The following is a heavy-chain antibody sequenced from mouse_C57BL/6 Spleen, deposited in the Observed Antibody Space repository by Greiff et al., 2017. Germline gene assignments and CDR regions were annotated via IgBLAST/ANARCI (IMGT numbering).Heavy chain of an antibody. D-gene: IGHD2-4*01. J-gene: IGHJ2*01. CDR2: INPNNGGT. V-gene: IGHV1-22*01. CDR3: ARGIYYDYDGGDY. CDR1: GYTFTDYN. Sequence: EVKLEESGPELVKPGASVKMSCKASGYTFTDYNMHWVKQSHGKSLEWIGYINPNNGGTSYNQKFKGKATLTVNKSSSTAYMELRSLTSEDSAVYYCARGIYYDYDGGDYWGQGTTLTVSS.